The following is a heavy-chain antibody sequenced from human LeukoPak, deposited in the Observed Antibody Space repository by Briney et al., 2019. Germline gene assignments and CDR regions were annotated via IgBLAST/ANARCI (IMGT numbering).Heavy chain of an antibody. J-gene: IGHJ6*02. Sequence: SETLSLTCTVSGGSISNTAYYRSWIRQPPGKGLEWIGYIYYSGSTYYNPSLKSRVTISVDTSKNQFSLKLSSVTAADTAVYYCARDNRAELLWFGDGFYGMDVWGQGTTVTVSS. CDR2: IYYSGST. CDR1: GGSISNTAYY. CDR3: ARDNRAELLWFGDGFYGMDV. V-gene: IGHV4-30-4*01. D-gene: IGHD3-10*01.